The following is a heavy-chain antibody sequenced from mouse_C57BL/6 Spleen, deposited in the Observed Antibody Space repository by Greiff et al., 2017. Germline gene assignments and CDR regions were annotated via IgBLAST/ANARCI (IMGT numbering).Heavy chain of an antibody. J-gene: IGHJ1*03. CDR1: GFTFSSYA. Sequence: EVMLVESGEGLVKPGGSLKLSCAASGFTFSSYAMSLVRQTPEKRLEWVAYISSGGDYIYYADTVKGRFTISRDNARNTLYLQMSSLKSEDTAMYYCTRGILPRGGYFDVWGTGTTVTVSS. V-gene: IGHV5-9-1*02. D-gene: IGHD5-1*01. CDR2: ISSGGDYI. CDR3: TRGILPRGGYFDV.